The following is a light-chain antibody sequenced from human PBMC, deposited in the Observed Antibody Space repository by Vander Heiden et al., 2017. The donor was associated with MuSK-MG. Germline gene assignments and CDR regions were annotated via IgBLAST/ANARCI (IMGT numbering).Light chain of an antibody. CDR2: GAS. CDR1: QSAFNN. Sequence: EIVMMQSPATLYVSPGERVVLSCRASQSAFNNLAWYQQKPGQAPRLLISGASTRATGIPAKFSGSGSGTEFTLTISSLQSGDLAVYYCQQYNSWPYTFGQGTKLEIK. CDR3: QQYNSWPYT. V-gene: IGKV3-15*01. J-gene: IGKJ2*01.